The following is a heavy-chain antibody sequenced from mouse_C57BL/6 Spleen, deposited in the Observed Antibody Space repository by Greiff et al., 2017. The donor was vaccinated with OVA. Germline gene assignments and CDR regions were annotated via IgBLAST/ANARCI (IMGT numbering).Heavy chain of an antibody. D-gene: IGHD2-4*01. Sequence: QVQLQQSGPELVKPGASVKISCKASGYSFTSYYIHWVKQRPGQGLEWIGWIYPGSGNTKYNEKFKGKATLTADTSSSTAYMQLSSLTSEDSAVYYCARDYDGYAMDYWGQGTSVTVSS. J-gene: IGHJ4*01. CDR3: ARDYDGYAMDY. V-gene: IGHV1-66*01. CDR2: IYPGSGNT. CDR1: GYSFTSYY.